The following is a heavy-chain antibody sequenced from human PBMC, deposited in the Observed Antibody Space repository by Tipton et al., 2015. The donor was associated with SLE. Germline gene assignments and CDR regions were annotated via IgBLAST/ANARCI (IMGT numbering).Heavy chain of an antibody. Sequence: LRLSCTVSGGSMSSYYWNWIRQAPGKGLEWVGYVYYSGSTKYNPSLKSRVTISIDTSKSQFSLNLSSVTAADTAVYYCARDPTNADCSDGVCPPTDTFDIWGQGTMVTVSS. CDR2: VYYSGST. CDR1: GGSMSSYY. CDR3: ARDPTNADCSDGVCPPTDTFDI. J-gene: IGHJ3*02. D-gene: IGHD2-8*01. V-gene: IGHV4-59*01.